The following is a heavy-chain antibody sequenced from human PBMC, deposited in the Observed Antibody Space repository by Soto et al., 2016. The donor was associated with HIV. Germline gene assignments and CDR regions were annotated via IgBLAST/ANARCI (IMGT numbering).Heavy chain of an antibody. CDR2: INSDGSST. CDR1: GFTFGDYA. CDR3: ARDLGDYYDSSGYLGDY. Sequence: EVQLVESGGGLVQPGRSLRLSCTASGFTFGDYAMSWVRQAPGKGLVWVSRINSDGSSTSYADSVKGRFTISRDNAKNTLYLQMNSLRAEDTAVYYCARDLGDYYDSSGYLGDYWGQGTLVTVSS. J-gene: IGHJ4*02. D-gene: IGHD3-22*01. V-gene: IGHV3-74*01.